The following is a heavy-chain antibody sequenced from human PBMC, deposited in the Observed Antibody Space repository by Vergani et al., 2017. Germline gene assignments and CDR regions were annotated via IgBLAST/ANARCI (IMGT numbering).Heavy chain of an antibody. CDR1: GFTFNQYG. CDR2: TWYDGNNK. Sequence: QVQLVESGGGVVQPGRSLRLSCAASGFTFNQYGMHWVRQAPGKGLEWVAVTWYDGNNKQYADSVKGRFTISRDNSKNTLFLHMNSLRPEDTAVYYCAKVGRSEVAGTFGAFDIWGQGTMVTVSS. J-gene: IGHJ3*02. D-gene: IGHD6-19*01. CDR3: AKVGRSEVAGTFGAFDI. V-gene: IGHV3-33*06.